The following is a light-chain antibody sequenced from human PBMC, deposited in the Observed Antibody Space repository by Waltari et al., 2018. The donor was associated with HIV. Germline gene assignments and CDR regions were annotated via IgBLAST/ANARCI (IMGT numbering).Light chain of an antibody. Sequence: SVLTQPPSTSGTPGQKVTISCSGSTSNIGSKFVYWYQQFPGTAPKLLIYRNNGRPSGVPDRFSGSKSGISASLAITGLRSEDEADYYCAAWDVSLSGWVFGGGTKLTVL. V-gene: IGLV1-47*01. CDR3: AAWDVSLSGWV. J-gene: IGLJ3*02. CDR1: TSNIGSKF. CDR2: RNN.